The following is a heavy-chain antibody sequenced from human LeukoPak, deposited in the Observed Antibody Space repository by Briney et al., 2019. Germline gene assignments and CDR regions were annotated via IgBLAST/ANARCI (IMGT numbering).Heavy chain of an antibody. CDR2: IYYSGST. CDR3: ARRDCSGGSCYPGSIDY. D-gene: IGHD2-15*01. Sequence: SETLSLTCTVSGGSISSGGYYWSWIRQHPGKGLEWIGYIYYSGSTYYNPSLKSRVTISVDTSKNQFSLKLSSVTAADTAVYYCARRDCSGGSCYPGSIDYWGQGTLVTVSS. J-gene: IGHJ4*02. CDR1: GGSISSGGYY. V-gene: IGHV4-31*03.